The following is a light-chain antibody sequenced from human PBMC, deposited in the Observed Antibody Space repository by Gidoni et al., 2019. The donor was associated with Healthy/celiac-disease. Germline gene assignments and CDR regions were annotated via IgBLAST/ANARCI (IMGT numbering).Light chain of an antibody. CDR3: AAWDDSLSDVV. V-gene: IGLV1-47*01. Sequence: VLTQPPSASVTPGQRVTISCSGSSSNIGSNYVYWYQQLPGTAPKLLIYRNNQRPSGVPDRFSGSKSGTSASLAISGLRSEDEADYYCAAWDDSLSDVVFGGGTKLTVL. CDR2: RNN. CDR1: SSNIGSNY. J-gene: IGLJ2*01.